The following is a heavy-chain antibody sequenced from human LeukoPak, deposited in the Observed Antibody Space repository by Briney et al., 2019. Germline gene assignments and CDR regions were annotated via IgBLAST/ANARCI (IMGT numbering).Heavy chain of an antibody. CDR2: INHSGST. V-gene: IGHV4-34*01. CDR3: ARAENYYDDAFDI. Sequence: PSETLSLTCAVYGGSFSGYYWSWIRQPPGKGLEWIGEINHSGSTNYNPSLKSRVTISVDTSKNQFSLKLSSVTAADTAVYYCARAENYYDDAFDIWGQGTMVTVSS. D-gene: IGHD3-22*01. J-gene: IGHJ3*02. CDR1: GGSFSGYY.